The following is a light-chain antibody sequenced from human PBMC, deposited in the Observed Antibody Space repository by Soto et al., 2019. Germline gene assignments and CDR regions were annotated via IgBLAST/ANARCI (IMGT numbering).Light chain of an antibody. V-gene: IGLV2-14*03. Sequence: QSVLTQPASVSGSPGQSITISCTGTSSDVGGYNYVSWYQHHPGKAPKLIIYDVTNRPSGVSNLFSGSKSGNTASLTISGLQPEDEADYYCSSYTTSNTRQIVFGTGTKVTVL. CDR2: DVT. CDR3: SSYTTSNTRQIV. CDR1: SSDVGGYNY. J-gene: IGLJ1*01.